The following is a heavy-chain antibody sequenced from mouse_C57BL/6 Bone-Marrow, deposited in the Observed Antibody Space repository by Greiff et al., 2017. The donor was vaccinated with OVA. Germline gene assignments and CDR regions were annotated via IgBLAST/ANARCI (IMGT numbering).Heavy chain of an antibody. CDR2: IYPGSGST. V-gene: IGHV1-55*01. CDR3: ARRGWLLRYFDY. CDR1: GYTFTSYW. Sequence: QVQLQQPGAELVKPGASVKMSCKASGYTFTSYWITWVKQRPGQGLEWIGDIYPGSGSTNYNEKFKSKATLTLDTSSSTAYMQLSSLTSEDSAVYYCARRGWLLRYFDYWGQGTTLTVSS. D-gene: IGHD2-3*01. J-gene: IGHJ2*01.